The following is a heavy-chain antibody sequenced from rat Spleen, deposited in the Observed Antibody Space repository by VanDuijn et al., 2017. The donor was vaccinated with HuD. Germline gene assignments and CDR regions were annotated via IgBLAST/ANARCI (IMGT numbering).Heavy chain of an antibody. D-gene: IGHD1-12*03. CDR1: GFTFNNYW. CDR2: ITNASGRT. Sequence: EVQLVESGGGLVQPGGSLKLSCVASGFTFNNYWMNWIRQAPGKGLEWVASITNASGRTYYPDSVKGRFTISRDTAQNTLYLQMNSLRSEDTATYYCARHNYYDGYYPSFDYWGQGVMVTVSS. J-gene: IGHJ2*01. CDR3: ARHNYYDGYYPSFDY. V-gene: IGHV5-31*01.